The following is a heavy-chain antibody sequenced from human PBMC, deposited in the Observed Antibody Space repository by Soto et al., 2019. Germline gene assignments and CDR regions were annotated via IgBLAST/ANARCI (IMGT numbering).Heavy chain of an antibody. Sequence: EVQLVESGGGLVQPGGSLRLSCAASGFTFSAYDMHWVRQPTGKGLEWVSAIGTQHDTYYPDSVKGRFTISRENAKNSLYLQINSLRTSDTAVYYCAIQASYWHGGGGWFDPWGQGTLVTVSS. D-gene: IGHD2-8*02. CDR3: AIQASYWHGGGGWFDP. J-gene: IGHJ5*02. CDR1: GFTFSAYD. CDR2: IGTQHDT. V-gene: IGHV3-13*01.